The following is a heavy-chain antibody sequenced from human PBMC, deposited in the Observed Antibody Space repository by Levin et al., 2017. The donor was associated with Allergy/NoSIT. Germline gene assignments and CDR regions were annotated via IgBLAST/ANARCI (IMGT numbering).Heavy chain of an antibody. Sequence: GGSLRLSCAASGFTFSSYAMHWVRQAPGKGLEWVAVISYDGSNKYYADSVKGRFTISRDNSKNTLYLQMNSLRAEDTAVYYCATAEGYCSGGSCSGDWGQGTLVTVSS. D-gene: IGHD2-15*01. CDR3: ATAEGYCSGGSCSGD. CDR1: GFTFSSYA. J-gene: IGHJ4*02. V-gene: IGHV3-30*04. CDR2: ISYDGSNK.